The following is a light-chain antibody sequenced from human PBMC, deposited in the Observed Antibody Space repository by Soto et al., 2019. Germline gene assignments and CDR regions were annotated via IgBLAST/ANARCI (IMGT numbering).Light chain of an antibody. CDR1: SSDVGGYNY. J-gene: IGLJ2*01. CDR3: GSYTSSSTQV. V-gene: IGLV2-14*01. Sequence: QSALTQPASVSGSPGQSITISCTGTSSDVGGYNYVSWYQQHPGKAPKLMIYDVSNRPSGVSNRFSGSKSGNTASLTISGLQAEDEADYYCGSYTSSSTQVFGGGTKPTVL. CDR2: DVS.